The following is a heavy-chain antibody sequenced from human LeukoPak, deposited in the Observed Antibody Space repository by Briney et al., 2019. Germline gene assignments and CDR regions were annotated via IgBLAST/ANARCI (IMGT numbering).Heavy chain of an antibody. V-gene: IGHV3-66*01. CDR1: GFTFSSYS. Sequence: GGSLRLSCAASGFTFSSYSMNWVRQAPGKGLEWVSVIYSGGSTYYADSVKGRFTISRDNSKNTLYLQMNSLRAEDTAVYYCASSGVLTGYYGFDYWGQGTLVTVSS. CDR2: IYSGGST. D-gene: IGHD3-9*01. CDR3: ASSGVLTGYYGFDY. J-gene: IGHJ4*02.